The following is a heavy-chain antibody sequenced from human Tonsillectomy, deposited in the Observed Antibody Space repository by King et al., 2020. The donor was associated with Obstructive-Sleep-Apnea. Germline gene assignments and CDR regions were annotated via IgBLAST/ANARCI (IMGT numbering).Heavy chain of an antibody. J-gene: IGHJ5*02. Sequence: VQLVESGGGLVQPGGSLRLSCAASGFPFSSYAMRWVRQAPGKGLEWVSAISSSGGSPYYADSVKGRFTISRANSKNTLYLQMNSLRAEDTAVYYCARDPAVAGYNWFDPWGQGTLVTVSS. V-gene: IGHV3-23*04. CDR2: ISSSGGSP. CDR3: ARDPAVAGYNWFDP. D-gene: IGHD6-19*01. CDR1: GFPFSSYA.